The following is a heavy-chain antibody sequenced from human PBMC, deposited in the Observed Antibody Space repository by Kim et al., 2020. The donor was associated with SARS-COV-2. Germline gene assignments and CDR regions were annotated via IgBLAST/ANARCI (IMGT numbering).Heavy chain of an antibody. V-gene: IGHV1-69*13. Sequence: SVKVSCKASGGTFSSYAISWVRQAPGQGLEWMGGIIPIFGTANYAQKFQGRVTITADESTSTAYMELRSLRSEDTAVYYCARGRADTTEQWLVPDYWYFDLWGRGTLVTVSS. CDR1: GGTFSSYA. CDR3: ARGRADTTEQWLVPDYWYFDL. J-gene: IGHJ2*01. D-gene: IGHD6-19*01. CDR2: IIPIFGTA.